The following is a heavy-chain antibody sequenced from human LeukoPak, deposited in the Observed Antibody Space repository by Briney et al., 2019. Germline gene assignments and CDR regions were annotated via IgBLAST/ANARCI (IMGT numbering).Heavy chain of an antibody. CDR1: GGTFSSYA. V-gene: IGHV1-69*05. CDR3: ARDSPSYDYVWGSYPQVAFDI. CDR2: IIPIFGTA. D-gene: IGHD3-16*02. Sequence: SVKVSCKASGGTFSSYAISWVRQAPGQGLEWMGRIIPIFGTANYAQKFQGRVTITTDESTSTAYMELSSLRSEDTAVYYRARDSPSYDYVWGSYPQVAFDIWGQGTMVTVSS. J-gene: IGHJ3*02.